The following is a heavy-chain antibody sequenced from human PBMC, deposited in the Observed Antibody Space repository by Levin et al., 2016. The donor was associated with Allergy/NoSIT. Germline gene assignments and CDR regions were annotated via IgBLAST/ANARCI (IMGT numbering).Heavy chain of an antibody. V-gene: IGHV4-39*01. CDR1: GGSTSSSSYY. J-gene: IGHJ4*02. CDR2: IYYSGSA. D-gene: IGHD3-22*01. Sequence: SETLSLTCTVSGGSTSSSSYYWGWIRQPPGKGLEWIGNIYYSGSAHYNPSLKSRATISIDTSKNQFSLELSSVTAADTAVYSCARLTYWYDRSGYYDYWGQGTLVTVSS. CDR3: ARLTYWYDRSGYYDY.